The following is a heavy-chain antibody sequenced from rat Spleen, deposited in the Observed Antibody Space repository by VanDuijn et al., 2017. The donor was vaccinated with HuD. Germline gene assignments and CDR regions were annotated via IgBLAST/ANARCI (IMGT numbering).Heavy chain of an antibody. CDR3: AKTTVAYYYIMDA. Sequence: EVQLQESGPGLVKPSQSLSLTCSVTGYPITSYYRWNWIRKFPGNKLEWMGYINGPGSTNYNPSTKSRISITRDTSKNQFFLQVNSVTTEDTATYYCAKTTVAYYYIMDAWGQGASVTVSS. J-gene: IGHJ4*01. CDR1: GYPITSYYR. V-gene: IGHV3-3*01. D-gene: IGHD1-3*01. CDR2: INGPGST.